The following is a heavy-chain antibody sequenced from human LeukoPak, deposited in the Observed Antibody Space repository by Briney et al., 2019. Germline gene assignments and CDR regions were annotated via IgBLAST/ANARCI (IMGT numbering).Heavy chain of an antibody. V-gene: IGHV3-33*01. CDR3: ARDLYLHHYGDYGNFDY. Sequence: GGSLRLSCAASGFTFSSYGMHWVRQAPGKGLEWVAVIWYDGSNKYYADSGKGRFTISRDNSKNTLYLQMNSLRAEDTAVYYCARDLYLHHYGDYGNFDYWGQGTLVTVAS. J-gene: IGHJ4*02. D-gene: IGHD4-17*01. CDR2: IWYDGSNK. CDR1: GFTFSSYG.